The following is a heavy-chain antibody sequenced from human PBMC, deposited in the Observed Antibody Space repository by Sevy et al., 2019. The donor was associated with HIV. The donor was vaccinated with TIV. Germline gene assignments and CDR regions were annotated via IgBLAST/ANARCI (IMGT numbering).Heavy chain of an antibody. Sequence: GGSLRLSCAASGFSFISYGMHWVRQAPGKGLEWVAVVSYEGSNKKYADSVKGRFTISRDNSKNTLYLQMNSLRAEDTAVYYCAKDMFTGGYLEYSFDSWGQGTQVTFSS. CDR3: AKDMFTGGYLEYSFDS. CDR1: GFSFISYG. J-gene: IGHJ4*02. CDR2: VSYEGSNK. D-gene: IGHD1-26*01. V-gene: IGHV3-30*18.